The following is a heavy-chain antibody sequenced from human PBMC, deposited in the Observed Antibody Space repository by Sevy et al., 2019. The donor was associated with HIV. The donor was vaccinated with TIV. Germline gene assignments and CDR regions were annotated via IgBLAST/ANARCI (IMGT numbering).Heavy chain of an antibody. V-gene: IGHV3-23*01. Sequence: GGSLRLSCAASGFTFSNYAMNWVRQAPGNGLEWVSGISGSGGSGDKTNYADSVKGRFTISRDDSKNSLYLQLNSLRAEDTAIYYCARKYDSSGYFDYSGQRTMVTISS. CDR2: ISGSGGSGDKT. CDR1: GFTFSNYA. D-gene: IGHD3-22*01. CDR3: ARKYDSSGYFDY. J-gene: IGHJ4*02.